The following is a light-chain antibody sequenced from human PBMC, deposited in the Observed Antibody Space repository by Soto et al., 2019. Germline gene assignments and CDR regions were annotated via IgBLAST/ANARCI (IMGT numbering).Light chain of an antibody. CDR2: LAS. J-gene: IGKJ1*01. CDR3: HQRQSWPRT. CDR1: QAVNTR. V-gene: IGKV3D-11*03. Sequence: IVLPPSLATLSSFPVDLFIPYCMASQAVNTRLAWYQHRPGQAPRLLIYLASNRAAGVPARFSGSGSGTDFTLTISDVEPEDVAVYYCHQRQSWPRTFGQGTKVDIK.